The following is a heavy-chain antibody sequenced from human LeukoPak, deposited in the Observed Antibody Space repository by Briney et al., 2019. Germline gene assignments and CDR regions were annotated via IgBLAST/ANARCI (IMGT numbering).Heavy chain of an antibody. Sequence: PGSSLRLSCAASGFTFSSYGMHWVRQAPGKGLKWVAFIWYDGSNKYYADSVKGRFTISRDNSKNTLYLQMNSLRAEDTAVYYCARDPRYSGYDFSYFDYWGQGTLVTVSS. CDR1: GFTFSSYG. CDR3: ARDPRYSGYDFSYFDY. V-gene: IGHV3-33*01. J-gene: IGHJ4*02. CDR2: IWYDGSNK. D-gene: IGHD5-12*01.